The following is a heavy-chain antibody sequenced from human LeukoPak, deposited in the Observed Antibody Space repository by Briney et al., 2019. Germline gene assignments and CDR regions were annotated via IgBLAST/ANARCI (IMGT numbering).Heavy chain of an antibody. V-gene: IGHV3-20*04. D-gene: IGHD6-19*01. Sequence: PGGSLRLSCAASGFTFDDYGMSWVRQAPGKGLEWVSGINWNGGSTGYADSVKGRFTISRDNAKNSLYLQMNSLRAEDTALYYCARVSRSSGWQAIYYFDYWGQGTLVTVSS. CDR2: INWNGGST. CDR3: ARVSRSSGWQAIYYFDY. J-gene: IGHJ4*02. CDR1: GFTFDDYG.